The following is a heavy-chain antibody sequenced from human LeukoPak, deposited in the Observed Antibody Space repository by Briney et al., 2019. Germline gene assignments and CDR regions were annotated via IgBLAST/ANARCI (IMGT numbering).Heavy chain of an antibody. V-gene: IGHV3-48*04. CDR1: GFTFSSYS. Sequence: GGSLRLSCAASGFTFSSYSMNWVRQAPGKGLEWVSYISSSSSTIYYADSVKGRFTISRDNAKNSLYLQMNSLRAEDTAVYYCAREGTYCYYGMDVWGQGTTVTVSS. CDR3: AREGTYCYYGMDV. J-gene: IGHJ6*02. CDR2: ISSSSSTI. D-gene: IGHD1-1*01.